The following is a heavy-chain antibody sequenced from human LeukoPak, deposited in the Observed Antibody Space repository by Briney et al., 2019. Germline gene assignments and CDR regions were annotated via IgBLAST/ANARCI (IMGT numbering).Heavy chain of an antibody. J-gene: IGHJ2*01. V-gene: IGHV4-4*07. CDR1: GGSISGYY. CDR2: IYTSGST. CDR3: ARQHGGTNLCFDL. D-gene: IGHD4-23*01. Sequence: SGTLSLTCTVSGGSISGYYWSWIRQPAGKGLEWIGRIYTSGSTNYNPSLKSRVTMSVDTSKNQSSLNLSSVTAADTAVYHCARQHGGTNLCFDLWGRGTLVTASS.